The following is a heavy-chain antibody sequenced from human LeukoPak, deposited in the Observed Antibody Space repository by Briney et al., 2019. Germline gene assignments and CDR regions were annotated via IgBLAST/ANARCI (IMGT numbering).Heavy chain of an antibody. CDR1: GYTFTRYD. V-gene: IGHV1-8*01. CDR3: ARLPKYSRPLVY. Sequence: ASVKVSCKASGYTFTRYDINWVRQATGHELEWVGWMNPNSGNTAYAQMFQGRVTMSRDTSISTAYMELSSLRSEDTAVYYCARLPKYSRPLVYWGQGTLVTVSS. D-gene: IGHD6-6*01. CDR2: MNPNSGNT. J-gene: IGHJ4*02.